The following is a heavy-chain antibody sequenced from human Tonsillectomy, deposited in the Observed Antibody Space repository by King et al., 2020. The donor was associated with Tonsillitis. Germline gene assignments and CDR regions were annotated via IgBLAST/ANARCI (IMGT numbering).Heavy chain of an antibody. V-gene: IGHV3-33*08. J-gene: IGHJ4*02. D-gene: IGHD3-22*01. CDR3: ARDKWNYYDSSGYYYLDY. CDR1: GFTFSSYG. CDR2: IWYDGSNE. Sequence: VQLVESGGGVVQPGRSLRLSCAASGFTFSSYGMHWVRQAPGKGLEWVAVIWYDGSNEYYADSVKGRFTISRDNSKNTLYLHMNSLRAEDTAVYYCARDKWNYYDSSGYYYLDYWGQGTLVTVSS.